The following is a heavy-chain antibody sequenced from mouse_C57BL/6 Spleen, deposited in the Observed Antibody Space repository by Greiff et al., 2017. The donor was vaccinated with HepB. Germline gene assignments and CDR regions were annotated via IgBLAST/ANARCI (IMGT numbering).Heavy chain of an antibody. CDR2: LNPNNGGT. Sequence: VQLQQSGPELVKPGASVKMSCKASGYTFTDYNMHWVKQSHGKSLEWIGYLNPNNGGTSYNQKFKGKATLTVNKSSSTAYMELRSLTSEDSAVYYCARLSGSWTGYYFDYWGQGTTLTVSS. CDR3: ARLSGSWTGYYFDY. J-gene: IGHJ2*01. D-gene: IGHD1-1*01. CDR1: GYTFTDYN. V-gene: IGHV1-22*01.